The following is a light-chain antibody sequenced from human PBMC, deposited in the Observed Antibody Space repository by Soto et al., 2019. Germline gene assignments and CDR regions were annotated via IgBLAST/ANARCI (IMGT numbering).Light chain of an antibody. CDR1: SSDVGGYNH. CDR2: EVG. Sequence: QSALTQPASVSGSPGRSITISCTGTSSDVGGYNHVSWYQQYPGKAPKLIIYEVGNRPSGVSDRFSGSKSGNTASLTISGLQTEDESDYYCSSFTSSDTWVFGGGTKLTVL. J-gene: IGLJ3*02. V-gene: IGLV2-14*01. CDR3: SSFTSSDTWV.